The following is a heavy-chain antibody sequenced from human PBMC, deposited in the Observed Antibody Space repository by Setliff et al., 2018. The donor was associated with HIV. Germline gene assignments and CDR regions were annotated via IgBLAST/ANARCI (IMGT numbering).Heavy chain of an antibody. CDR2: INPTSGNT. CDR1: GYTFPSFY. V-gene: IGHV1-46*01. D-gene: IGHD6-6*01. Sequence: ASVKVSCKASGYTFPSFYVHWVRQAPGQGLEWMGIINPTSGNTTYAQNFQGRVTLTRDTSTSTVYMELSRLKSEDTAVYYWARDRKRGQYSRSAVGGYYYYYMDVWGKGTTVTVSS. CDR3: ARDRKRGQYSRSAVGGYYYYYMDV. J-gene: IGHJ6*03.